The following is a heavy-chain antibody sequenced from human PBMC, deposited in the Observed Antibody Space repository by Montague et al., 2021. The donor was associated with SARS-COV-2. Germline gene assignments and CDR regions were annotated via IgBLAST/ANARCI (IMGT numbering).Heavy chain of an antibody. CDR3: ARTYTYYDFWSGYPWDYYMDV. CDR2: INHSGST. Sequence: SETLSLTCAVYGGSFSGYYWSWIRQPPGKGLEWIGEINHSGSTNYKPSLKSRVTISVDTSKNQFSLKLSSVTAADTAVYYCARTYTYYDFWSGYPWDYYMDVWGKGTTVTVSS. CDR1: GGSFSGYY. V-gene: IGHV4-34*01. D-gene: IGHD3-3*01. J-gene: IGHJ6*03.